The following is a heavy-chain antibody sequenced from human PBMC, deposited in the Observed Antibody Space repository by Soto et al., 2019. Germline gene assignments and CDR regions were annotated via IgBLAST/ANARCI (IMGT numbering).Heavy chain of an antibody. V-gene: IGHV3-30*18. D-gene: IGHD3-10*01. CDR2: ISYDGSNK. J-gene: IGHJ4*02. Sequence: SLRLSCAASGITFSSYDMHWVRQAPGKGLEWVAVISYDGSNKYYADSVKGRFTISRDNAKNTLYLQMSSLRAEDTAVYYCAKDYWPARGSGSPLDYWGQGTLVTVSS. CDR3: AKDYWPARGSGSPLDY. CDR1: GITFSSYD.